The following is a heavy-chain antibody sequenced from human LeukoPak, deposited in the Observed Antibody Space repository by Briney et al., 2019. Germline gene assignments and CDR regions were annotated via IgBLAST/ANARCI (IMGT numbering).Heavy chain of an antibody. V-gene: IGHV1-18*01. CDR1: GYTFTSYG. Sequence: ASVKVSCKASGYTFTSYGISWVRQAPGQGLEWMGWISAYNGNTNYAQKLQGRVTMTTDTSTSTAYMELRSLRSYDTAVYFCARDTSVLEWLLYGAFDIWGQGTMVTVSS. D-gene: IGHD3-3*01. CDR2: ISAYNGNT. CDR3: ARDTSVLEWLLYGAFDI. J-gene: IGHJ3*02.